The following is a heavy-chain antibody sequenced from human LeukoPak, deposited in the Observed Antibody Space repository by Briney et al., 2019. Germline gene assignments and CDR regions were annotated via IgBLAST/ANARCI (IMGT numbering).Heavy chain of an antibody. V-gene: IGHV4-39*07. J-gene: IGHJ5*02. Sequence: SETLSLTCTVSGGSISSSSYYWGWIRQPPGKGLEWIGEINHSGSTNYNPSLKSRVTISVDTSKNQFSLKLSSVTAADTAVYYCARVTMIVVVITTAWFDPWGQGTLVTVSS. CDR2: INHSGST. CDR1: GGSISSSSYY. D-gene: IGHD3-22*01. CDR3: ARVTMIVVVITTAWFDP.